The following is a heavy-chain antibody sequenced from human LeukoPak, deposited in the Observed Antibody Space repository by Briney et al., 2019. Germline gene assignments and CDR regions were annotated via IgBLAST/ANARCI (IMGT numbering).Heavy chain of an antibody. Sequence: ASVKVSCKASGYTFTGYYMHWVRQAPGQGLEWMGWINPKSGGTNYAQKFQGGVTMTRDTSISTAYMELSRLRSDDTAVYYCARGRGTMIVVVKGGDAFDIWGQGTMVIVSS. CDR1: GYTFTGYY. V-gene: IGHV1-2*02. CDR3: ARGRGTMIVVVKGGDAFDI. D-gene: IGHD3-22*01. CDR2: INPKSGGT. J-gene: IGHJ3*02.